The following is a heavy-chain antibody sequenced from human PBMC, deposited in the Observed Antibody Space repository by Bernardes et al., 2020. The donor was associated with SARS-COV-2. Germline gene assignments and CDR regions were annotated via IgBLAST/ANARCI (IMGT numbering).Heavy chain of an antibody. Sequence: GGSLRLSCAASGFTFSNTWMTWVRQAPGKGLEWLGRIKSKTDGWTRDYAAPVKGRFTISRDDSNNTFYLQMNSLKTEDTAVYYCTTGRDDIVVVPAARHYSYYGLDVWGQGTTVTVSS. CDR1: GFTFSNTW. CDR3: TTGRDDIVVVPAARHYSYYGLDV. CDR2: IKSKTDGWTR. J-gene: IGHJ6*02. D-gene: IGHD2-2*01. V-gene: IGHV3-15*01.